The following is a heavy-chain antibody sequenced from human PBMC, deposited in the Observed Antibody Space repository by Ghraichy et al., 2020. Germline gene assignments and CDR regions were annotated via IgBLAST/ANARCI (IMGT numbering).Heavy chain of an antibody. CDR1: GYTFTGYY. CDR2: INPNSGGT. Sequence: ASVKVSCKASGYTFTGYYMHWVRQAPGQGLEWMGWINPNSGGTNYAQKFQGRVTMTRDTSISTAYMELSRLRSDDTAVYYCARDVGSGTAMVLYYYYGMDVWGQGTTVTVSS. D-gene: IGHD5-18*01. V-gene: IGHV1-2*02. J-gene: IGHJ6*02. CDR3: ARDVGSGTAMVLYYYYGMDV.